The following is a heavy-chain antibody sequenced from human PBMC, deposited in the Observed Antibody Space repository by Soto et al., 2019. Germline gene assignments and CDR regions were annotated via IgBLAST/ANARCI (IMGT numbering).Heavy chain of an antibody. CDR2: INAGNGNT. J-gene: IGHJ4*02. CDR3: ARDPDPTNWGSLGLLGY. Sequence: ASVKVSCKASGYTFTSYAMHWVRQAPGQRLEWMGWINAGNGNTKYSQKFQGRVTITRDTSASTAYMELSSLRSEDTAVYYCARDPDPTNWGSLGLLGYWGQGTLVTVSS. D-gene: IGHD7-27*01. CDR1: GYTFTSYA. V-gene: IGHV1-3*01.